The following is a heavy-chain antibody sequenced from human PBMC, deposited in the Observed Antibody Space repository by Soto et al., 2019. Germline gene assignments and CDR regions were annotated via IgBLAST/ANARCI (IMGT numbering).Heavy chain of an antibody. V-gene: IGHV4-30-4*01. CDR2: IYYSGST. Sequence: QVQLQESGPGLVKPSQTLSLTCTVYGGSISSGDYDWSWIRQPPGKGLEWIGYIYYSGSTYYNPSLKSRVTISVDTSKNQFSLKMSSVTAADTAVYYCARVQGGGGAMVHNYWGQGTLVTVSS. CDR1: GGSISSGDYD. J-gene: IGHJ4*02. CDR3: ARVQGGGGAMVHNY. D-gene: IGHD5-18*01.